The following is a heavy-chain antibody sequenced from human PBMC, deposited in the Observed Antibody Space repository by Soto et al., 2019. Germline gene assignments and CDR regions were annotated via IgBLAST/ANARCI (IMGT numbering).Heavy chain of an antibody. Sequence: SETLSLTCTGSGGSISSGCYYWSWIRQHPGKGLEWIGYIYYIGSTYYNPSLKSRVTISVDTSKNQFSLKLSSVAAADTAVYYCARDPSGYEGKWFDPWGQGTLVPVSS. CDR2: IYYIGST. CDR3: ARDPSGYEGKWFDP. J-gene: IGHJ5*01. CDR1: GGSISSGCYY. D-gene: IGHD5-12*01. V-gene: IGHV4-31*03.